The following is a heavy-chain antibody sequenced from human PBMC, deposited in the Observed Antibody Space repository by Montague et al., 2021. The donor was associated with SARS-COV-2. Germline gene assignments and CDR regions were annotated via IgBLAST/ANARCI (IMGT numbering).Heavy chain of an antibody. CDR1: GFTFSSYA. D-gene: IGHD3-9*01. Sequence: SLRLSCAASGFTFSSYAMHWVHQAPGKGLEWVAVISYDGSNKYYADSVKGRFTISRDNSKNTLYLQMNSLRAEDTAVYYCARDPEYDILTGYSFDYWGQGTLVTVSS. CDR3: ARDPEYDILTGYSFDY. J-gene: IGHJ4*02. V-gene: IGHV3-30-3*01. CDR2: ISYDGSNK.